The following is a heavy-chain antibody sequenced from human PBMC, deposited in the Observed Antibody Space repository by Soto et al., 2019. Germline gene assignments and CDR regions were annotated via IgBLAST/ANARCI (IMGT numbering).Heavy chain of an antibody. V-gene: IGHV3-30*03. CDR3: ATMERLFDY. D-gene: IGHD3-3*01. Sequence: PGGSLRLSCAASGFTFSDYGMHWVRQAPGTGLEWVAVISYDGSDKYYAESVKGRFTISRDNSMNRLYLQMNSLRAEDTAVYYCATMERLFDYWGQGTLVTVSS. CDR1: GFTFSDYG. CDR2: ISYDGSDK. J-gene: IGHJ4*02.